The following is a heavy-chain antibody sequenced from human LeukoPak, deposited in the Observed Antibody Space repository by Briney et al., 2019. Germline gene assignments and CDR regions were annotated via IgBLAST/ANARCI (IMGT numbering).Heavy chain of an antibody. Sequence: SETLSLTCTVSGYSISSGYYWGWIRQPPGKGLEWIGSIYRSGSTYYNPSLKSRVTISVDTSKNQFSLRLSSVTAADTAVYYCARVTPAHGYNLNWAFDIWGQGTMVTVSS. CDR2: IYRSGST. CDR1: GYSISSGYY. D-gene: IGHD5-24*01. CDR3: ARVTPAHGYNLNWAFDI. J-gene: IGHJ3*02. V-gene: IGHV4-38-2*02.